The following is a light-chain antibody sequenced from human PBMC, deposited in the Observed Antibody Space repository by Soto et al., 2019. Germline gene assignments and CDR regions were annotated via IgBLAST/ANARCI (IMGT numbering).Light chain of an antibody. CDR1: SSNIGSNY. CDR2: DNN. Sequence: QSVLTQPPSVSAAPGQKVTISCSGSSSNIGSNYVSWYQLLPGTAPKLLIYDNNKRPSGIPDRFSGSKSGTSATLGITGLQTGDEADYYCGTWDSSLSVYVFGTGTKVTVL. V-gene: IGLV1-51*01. J-gene: IGLJ1*01. CDR3: GTWDSSLSVYV.